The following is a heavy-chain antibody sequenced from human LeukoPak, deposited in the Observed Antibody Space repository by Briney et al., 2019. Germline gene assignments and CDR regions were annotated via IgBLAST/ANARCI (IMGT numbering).Heavy chain of an antibody. CDR2: IYSTGST. J-gene: IGHJ4*02. CDR3: ARQIASAGTAGFDF. D-gene: IGHD6-13*01. V-gene: IGHV4-4*07. Sequence: SETLSLTCTVSGGSISSYYWSWIRQPAGKGLEWIGRIYSTGSTNYNPPLNSRVTMSVDTSKNQFSLRLRSVTAADTAVYYCARQIASAGTAGFDFWGQGALVSVSS. CDR1: GGSISSYY.